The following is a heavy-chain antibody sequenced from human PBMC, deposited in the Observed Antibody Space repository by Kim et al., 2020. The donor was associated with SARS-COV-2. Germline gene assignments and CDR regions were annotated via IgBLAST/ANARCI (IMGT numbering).Heavy chain of an antibody. J-gene: IGHJ4*02. D-gene: IGHD3-3*01. CDR1: GFTVSNNY. V-gene: IGHV3-53*01. Sequence: GGSLRLSCASSGFTVSNNYMTWIRQAPGKGLEWVSVIYDDGTTPYADSIKGRFTISRDNPKNTLYLQMNSLSVEDTAVYYCSRGARFSAVFDFWGQGSL. CDR2: IYDDGTT. CDR3: SRGARFSAVFDF.